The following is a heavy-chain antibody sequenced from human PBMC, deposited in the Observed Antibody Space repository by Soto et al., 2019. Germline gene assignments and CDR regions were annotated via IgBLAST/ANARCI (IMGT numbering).Heavy chain of an antibody. CDR2: IYKSATT. Sequence: SETLSLTCSVSGDSISSVDYFWAWIRQPPGQALEYIGYIYKSATTYYNPSFESRVAISLDTSKSQFSLNVTSVTAADTAVYFCARGRYCLTGRCFPNWFDSWGQGTLVTVSS. D-gene: IGHD2-15*01. V-gene: IGHV4-30-4*01. J-gene: IGHJ5*01. CDR3: ARGRYCLTGRCFPNWFDS. CDR1: GDSISSVDYF.